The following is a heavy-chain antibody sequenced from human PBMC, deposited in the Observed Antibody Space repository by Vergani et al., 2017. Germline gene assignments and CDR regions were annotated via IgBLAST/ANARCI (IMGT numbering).Heavy chain of an antibody. CDR2: INAGNGNT. Sequence: QVQLVQSGAEVKKPGASVKVSCKASGYTFTSYAMHWVRQAPGQRLEWMGWINAGNGNTKYSQKFQGRVTITRDTSASTAYMELSSLRSEDTAVYYCARVATGYCSSTSCSTRYNWVDPWGQGTLVTVSS. D-gene: IGHD2-2*02. J-gene: IGHJ5*02. V-gene: IGHV1-3*01. CDR3: ARVATGYCSSTSCSTRYNWVDP. CDR1: GYTFTSYA.